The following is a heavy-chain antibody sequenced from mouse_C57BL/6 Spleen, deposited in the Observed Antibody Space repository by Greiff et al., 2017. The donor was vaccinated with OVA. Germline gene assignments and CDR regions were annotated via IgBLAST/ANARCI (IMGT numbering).Heavy chain of an antibody. CDR2: IWGGGST. CDR3: AKHGGYYYGSSYEDYAMDY. V-gene: IGHV2-9*01. D-gene: IGHD1-1*01. J-gene: IGHJ4*01. Sequence: VKLMESGPGLVAPSQSLSITCTVSGFSLTSYGVDWVRQPPGKGLAWLGVIWGGGSTNYNSALMSRLSISKDNSKSQVFLKMNRLQTDDTAMYYCAKHGGYYYGSSYEDYAMDYWGQGTSVTVSS. CDR1: GFSLTSYG.